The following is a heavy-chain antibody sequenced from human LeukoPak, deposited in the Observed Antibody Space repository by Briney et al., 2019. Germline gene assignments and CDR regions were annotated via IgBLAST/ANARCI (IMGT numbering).Heavy chain of an antibody. Sequence: NPGGSLRLSCAASGFTFSSYSMNWVRQAPGKGLEWVSSISSSSSYIYYADSVKGRFTISRDNAKNSPYLQMNSLRAEDTAVYYCARDWTVTTSRYYYYYYMDVWGKGTTVTVSS. CDR3: ARDWTVTTSRYYYYYYMDV. D-gene: IGHD4-11*01. CDR2: ISSSSSYI. V-gene: IGHV3-21*01. J-gene: IGHJ6*03. CDR1: GFTFSSYS.